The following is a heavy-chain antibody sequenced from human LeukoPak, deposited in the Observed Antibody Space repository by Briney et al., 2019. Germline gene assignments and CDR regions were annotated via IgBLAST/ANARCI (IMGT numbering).Heavy chain of an antibody. D-gene: IGHD3-9*01. CDR1: GGSVNSINFY. V-gene: IGHV4-39*01. J-gene: IGHJ6*02. CDR3: ASQQKEYDILYGMDV. Sequence: SETLSLTCTVAGGSVNSINFYWGWIRHSPGKGLEWIGINDYSATTYYNPSLKSRVTISLDTSKNQVSLSLNSVTAADTAVYYCASQQKEYDILYGMDVWGQGTTVTVSS. CDR2: NDYSATT.